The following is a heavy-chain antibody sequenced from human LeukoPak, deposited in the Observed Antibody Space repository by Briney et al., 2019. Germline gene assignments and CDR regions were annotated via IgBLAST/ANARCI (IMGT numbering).Heavy chain of an antibody. D-gene: IGHD2-15*01. CDR2: ISGSGGST. CDR3: AKEEQGYCSGGSCYSDGY. V-gene: IGHV3-23*01. J-gene: IGHJ4*02. Sequence: SGGSLRLSCAASGFTFSSYAMSWVRQAPGKGLEWVSAISGSGGSTYYADSVKGRFTISRDNSKNTLYLQMNSLRAEDTAVYYCAKEEQGYCSGGSCYSDGYWGQGTLVTVSS. CDR1: GFTFSSYA.